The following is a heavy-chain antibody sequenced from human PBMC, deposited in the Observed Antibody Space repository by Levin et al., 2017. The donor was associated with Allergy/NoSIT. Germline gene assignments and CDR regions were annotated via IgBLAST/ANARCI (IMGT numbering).Heavy chain of an antibody. CDR1: GFTFDDYA. CDR3: AKDNGSSGRLYWFDP. Sequence: GGSLRLSCAASGFTFDDYAMHWVRQAPGKGLEWVSGISWYSGSIGYADSVKGRFTISRDNAKNSLYLQMNSLRAEDTALYYCAKDNGSSGRLYWFDPWGQGTLVTVSS. CDR2: ISWYSGSI. D-gene: IGHD6-19*01. V-gene: IGHV3-9*01. J-gene: IGHJ5*02.